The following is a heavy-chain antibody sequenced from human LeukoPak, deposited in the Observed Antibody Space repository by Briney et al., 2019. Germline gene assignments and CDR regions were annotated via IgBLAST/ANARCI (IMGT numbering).Heavy chain of an antibody. D-gene: IGHD6-19*01. CDR2: IYYSGST. V-gene: IGHV4-39*01. CDR1: GGSISSSSYY. Sequence: PSETLSLTCTVSGGSISSSSYYWGWIRQPPGKGLEWIGSIYYSGSTYYNPSLKSRVTISVDTSKNQFSLKLSSVTAADTAVYYCASVGQWLAIDYWGQGTLVTVSS. J-gene: IGHJ4*02. CDR3: ASVGQWLAIDY.